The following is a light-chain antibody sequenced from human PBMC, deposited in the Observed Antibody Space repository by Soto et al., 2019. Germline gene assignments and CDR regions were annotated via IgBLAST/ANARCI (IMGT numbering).Light chain of an antibody. V-gene: IGKV3-11*01. Sequence: EIVLTQSPATLSLSPGERATLSCRASQSVSSYLAWYQQKPGQAPRLLIYDASNRATGIPARFSGGGSGTDFTLTISSLEPDDFAFYYCQHRSNWRFTFGPGTRVDIK. CDR3: QHRSNWRFT. CDR1: QSVSSY. J-gene: IGKJ3*01. CDR2: DAS.